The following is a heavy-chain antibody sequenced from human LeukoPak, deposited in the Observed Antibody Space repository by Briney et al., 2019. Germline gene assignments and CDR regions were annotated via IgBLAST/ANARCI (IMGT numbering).Heavy chain of an antibody. CDR2: INPGDGSTT. CDR1: GFTMSNYW. Sequence: GSLRLSCEGSGFTMSNYWVNWVRQAPGEGLVWVSHINPGDGSTTGYADSVKGRFTVSRDNAKNTLYLQMTSLKDGDTAVYYCVRDGMGTAPYELWGQGTLVTVSS. D-gene: IGHD2-8*02. V-gene: IGHV3-74*01. CDR3: VRDGMGTAPYEL. J-gene: IGHJ4*01.